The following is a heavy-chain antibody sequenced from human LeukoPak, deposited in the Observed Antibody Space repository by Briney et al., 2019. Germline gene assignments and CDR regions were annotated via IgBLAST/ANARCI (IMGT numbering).Heavy chain of an antibody. CDR1: GYSISSGYY. J-gene: IGHJ4*02. V-gene: IGHV4-38-2*02. CDR2: IYHSGRT. Sequence: PSETLSLTCTVSGYSISSGYYWGWIRQPPGKGLEWIGSIYHSGRTFYNPSLKSRVTISVDTSKNQFSLKLTSVTAADTAVYYCARALVTRGIFDYWGQGTLVTVSS. CDR3: ARALVTRGIFDY. D-gene: IGHD2/OR15-2a*01.